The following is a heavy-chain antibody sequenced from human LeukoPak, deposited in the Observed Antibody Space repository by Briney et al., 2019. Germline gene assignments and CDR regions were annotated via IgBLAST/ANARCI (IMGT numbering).Heavy chain of an antibody. CDR2: IYTSGST. CDR3: AKYCSGGSCYLW. J-gene: IGHJ4*02. CDR1: GGSISSYY. V-gene: IGHV4-4*07. D-gene: IGHD2-15*01. Sequence: SETLSLTCTVSGGSISSYYWSWIRQPAGKGLEWIGRIYTSGSTNYSPSLKSRVTMSVDTSKNQFSLKLSSVTAADTAVYYCAKYCSGGSCYLWWGQGTLVTVSS.